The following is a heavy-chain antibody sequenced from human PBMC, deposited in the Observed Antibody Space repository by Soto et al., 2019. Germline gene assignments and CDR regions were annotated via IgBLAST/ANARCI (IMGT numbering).Heavy chain of an antibody. CDR1: GASISSSY. CDR2: IYYTGNT. J-gene: IGHJ4*02. V-gene: IGHV4-59*01. Sequence: SETLSLTCTVSGASISSSYWNWIRQPPGKGLEWIGYIYYTGNTNNNPSLQSRVTMSVDTSKSQFSLTLSSVTAADTAVYFCARGGDTGYDRLDSWGQGTLVTVSS. D-gene: IGHD5-12*01. CDR3: ARGGDTGYDRLDS.